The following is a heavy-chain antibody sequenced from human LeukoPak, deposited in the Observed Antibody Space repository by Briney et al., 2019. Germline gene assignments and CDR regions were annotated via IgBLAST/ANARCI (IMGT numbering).Heavy chain of an antibody. CDR1: GFTFSSYA. J-gene: IGHJ4*02. D-gene: IGHD1-1*01. Sequence: PGGSLRLSCAASGFTFSSYAMSWVRQAPGKGLEWVSGISGSGGSTYYADSVKGRFTISRDNSKNRLYLQMNSLRAEDTAVYYCAKEFLPRQLPDYWGQGTLVTVSS. V-gene: IGHV3-23*01. CDR2: ISGSGGST. CDR3: AKEFLPRQLPDY.